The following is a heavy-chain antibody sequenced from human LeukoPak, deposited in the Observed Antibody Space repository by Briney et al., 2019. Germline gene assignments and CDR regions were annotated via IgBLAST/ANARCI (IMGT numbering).Heavy chain of an antibody. CDR2: IYYSGST. Sequence: SETLSLTCSVSGGSISSYYWSWIRQPPGKGLEWIGYIYYSGSTNYNPSLRSRVTISVETSKNQFSLKLSSVTAADTAVDYCARSGVGPPVTEPFDYWGQGTLVIVFS. V-gene: IGHV4-59*01. D-gene: IGHD3-10*01. J-gene: IGHJ4*02. CDR3: ARSGVGPPVTEPFDY. CDR1: GGSISSYY.